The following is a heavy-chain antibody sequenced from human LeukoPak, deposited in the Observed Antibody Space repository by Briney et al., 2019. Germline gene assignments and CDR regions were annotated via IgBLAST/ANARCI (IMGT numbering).Heavy chain of an antibody. CDR1: GRSISIGSYY. V-gene: IGHV4-61*02. CDR3: ARSGAGRWFGELLHYFDY. Sequence: SQTLSLTCTVSGRSISIGSYYWSWIRRPGGKGLERIGRIYTSDSTNYNRSLKRRVNISVDTSKNQFSLKLSSVTAADTAVYYCARSGAGRWFGELLHYFDYWGQGTLVTVSS. CDR2: IYTSDST. J-gene: IGHJ4*02. D-gene: IGHD3-10*01.